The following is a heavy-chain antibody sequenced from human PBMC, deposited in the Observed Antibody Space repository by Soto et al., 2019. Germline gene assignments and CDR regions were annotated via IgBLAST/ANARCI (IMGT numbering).Heavy chain of an antibody. CDR3: ERGRIAVAGTYYFDY. V-gene: IGHV4-59*01. CDR1: GGSISSYY. D-gene: IGHD6-19*01. Sequence: SETLSLTCTVSGGSISSYYWSWIRQPPGKGLEWIGYIYYSGSTNYKPSLKSRVTISVDTSKNQFSLKLSSVTAADTAVYYCERGRIAVAGTYYFDYWGQGTLVTVSS. CDR2: IYYSGST. J-gene: IGHJ4*02.